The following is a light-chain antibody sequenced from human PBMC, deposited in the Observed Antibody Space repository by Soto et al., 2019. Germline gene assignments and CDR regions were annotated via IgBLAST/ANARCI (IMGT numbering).Light chain of an antibody. CDR3: QQLNIDSYPIT. J-gene: IGKJ5*01. Sequence: IQLTQSPSSLSASIGDRVTITCRASQGISSFLAWYQQKPGKPPKLLIYAASTLQSGIPSRFSGSGSGTDFTLTISSLQPEDFATYYCQQLNIDSYPITFGQGTRLEIK. CDR1: QGISSF. CDR2: AAS. V-gene: IGKV1-9*01.